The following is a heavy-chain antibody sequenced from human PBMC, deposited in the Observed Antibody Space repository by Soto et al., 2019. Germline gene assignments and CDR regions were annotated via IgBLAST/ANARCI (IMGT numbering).Heavy chain of an antibody. CDR2: IFSTAEK. J-gene: IGHJ4*02. Sequence: QVTLKESVPVLVKPTEPLTLTCTVSVSSLSTARMGVSWFRQPPVKALEWLAHIFSTAEKSYSPSPKSRLSITTDTSKSQVLLTMTNMQPVDTATEYCARIDSSWYYFDYWGQGTLVTVSS. D-gene: IGHD6-13*01. V-gene: IGHV2-26*01. CDR3: ARIDSSWYYFDY. CDR1: VSSLSTARMG.